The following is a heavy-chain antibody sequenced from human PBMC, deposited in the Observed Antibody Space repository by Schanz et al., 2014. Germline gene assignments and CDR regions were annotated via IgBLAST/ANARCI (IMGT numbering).Heavy chain of an antibody. V-gene: IGHV3-33*01. CDR2: IWYDGSNK. CDR1: GFTFSSYG. Sequence: VQLVESGGGVVQPGTSLRLSCAASGFTFSSYGMHWVRQAPGKGLEWVAIIWYDGSNKYYADSVKGRFTISRDNSKNTLFLQMSSLRAEDTAVYYCARDGDFDYWGQGTLVTVSS. CDR3: ARDGDFDY. J-gene: IGHJ4*02.